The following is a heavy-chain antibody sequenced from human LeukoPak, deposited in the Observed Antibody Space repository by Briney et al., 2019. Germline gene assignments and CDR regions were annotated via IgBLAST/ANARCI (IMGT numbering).Heavy chain of an antibody. CDR3: AGAPPLTYGSGTYYDY. CDR2: INPSGGST. J-gene: IGHJ4*02. V-gene: IGHV1-46*01. CDR1: GYTFTSYS. D-gene: IGHD3-10*01. Sequence: ASVKVSCKASGYTFTSYSMHWLRQAPGQGLEWMGIINPSGGSTNYAQKFQGRVTMTRDTSTSTVYMDLSSLTSEDTAVYYCAGAPPLTYGSGTYYDYWGQGTLVTVSS.